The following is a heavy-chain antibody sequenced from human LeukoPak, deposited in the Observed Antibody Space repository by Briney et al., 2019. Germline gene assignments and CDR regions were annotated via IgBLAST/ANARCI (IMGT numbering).Heavy chain of an antibody. CDR1: KFTFSRYN. Sequence: GGSLRLSCAASKFTFSRYNMNWVRQALGKGLEWVSSISSSSSYINYADSVKGRFTISRDNAKNSLYLQMNSLRAEDTAVYYCAGYGSWYGGVDYWGQGTLVTVSS. CDR3: AGYGSWYGGVDY. D-gene: IGHD6-13*01. J-gene: IGHJ4*02. V-gene: IGHV3-21*01. CDR2: ISSSSSYI.